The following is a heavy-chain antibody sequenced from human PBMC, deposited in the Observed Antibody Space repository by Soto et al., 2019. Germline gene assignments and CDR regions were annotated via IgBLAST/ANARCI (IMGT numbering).Heavy chain of an antibody. J-gene: IGHJ5*02. CDR3: ASRGVVVTWGNWFDT. Sequence: AAVKVSCKGSGYTFTSYDINWVRQATGQGLEWMGWMNPNSGNTGYAQKLQGSATMTRNTSISTAYVELSSLRSEDTAVYYCASRGVVVTWGNWFDTWGQGTLVTVSS. CDR2: MNPNSGNT. CDR1: GYTFTSYD. D-gene: IGHD2-21*02. V-gene: IGHV1-8*01.